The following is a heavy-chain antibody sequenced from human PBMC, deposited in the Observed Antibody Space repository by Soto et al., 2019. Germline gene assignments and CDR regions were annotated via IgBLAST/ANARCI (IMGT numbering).Heavy chain of an antibody. CDR1: GGSISSYY. CDR3: AGTRGYCSGGSCPTVVDY. D-gene: IGHD2-15*01. CDR2: IYYSGST. J-gene: IGHJ4*02. Sequence: SETLSLTCSVSGGSISSYYWSWIRQPPGKGLEWIGYIYYSGSTNYNPSLKSRVTISVDTSKNQFSLKLSSVTAADTAVYYCAGTRGYCSGGSCPTVVDYWGQGTLVTSPQ. V-gene: IGHV4-59*01.